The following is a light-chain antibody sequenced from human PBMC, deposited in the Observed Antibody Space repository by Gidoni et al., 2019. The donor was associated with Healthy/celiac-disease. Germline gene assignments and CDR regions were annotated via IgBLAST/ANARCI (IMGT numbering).Light chain of an antibody. V-gene: IGLV1-44*01. CDR1: SPNIGSNT. CDR3: AAWDDSLNALV. J-gene: IGLJ3*02. Sequence: QSVLTQPPSASGTPGPRVTISCSGSSPNIGSNTVNWYQQLPGTAPKLLIYSNNQRPSGVPDRFSGSKSGTSASLAISGLQSEDEADYYCAAWDDSLNALVFGGGTKLTVL. CDR2: SNN.